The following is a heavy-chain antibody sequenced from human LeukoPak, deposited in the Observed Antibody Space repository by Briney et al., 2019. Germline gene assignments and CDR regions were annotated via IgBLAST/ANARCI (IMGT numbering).Heavy chain of an antibody. CDR2: ISSSSSYI. V-gene: IGHV3-21*01. Sequence: GGSLRLSCAASGFTFRSYNINWVRQAPGKGLEWVSSISSSSSYIYYADSVKGRFTISRDNAKNSLYLQMNSLRAEDTAVYYCARGGLRSYYFDYWGQGTLVTVSS. D-gene: IGHD5/OR15-5a*01. CDR3: ARGGLRSYYFDY. CDR1: GFTFRSYN. J-gene: IGHJ4*02.